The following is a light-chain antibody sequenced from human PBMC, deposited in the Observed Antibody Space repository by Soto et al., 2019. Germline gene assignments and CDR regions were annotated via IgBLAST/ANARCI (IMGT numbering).Light chain of an antibody. Sequence: DIQMTQSASSLPASVGDTVTISCQASQDISKYLNWFQQKPGKAPKLLIYDVFNVETGVPSRFSRRGSGTDFTLIISNLQPEDCATYYCQQYDQLPITFGGGTKVDI. J-gene: IGKJ4*01. V-gene: IGKV1-33*01. CDR1: QDISKY. CDR2: DVF. CDR3: QQYDQLPIT.